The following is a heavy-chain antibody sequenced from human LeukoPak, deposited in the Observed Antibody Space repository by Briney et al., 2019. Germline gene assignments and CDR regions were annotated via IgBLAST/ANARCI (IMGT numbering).Heavy chain of an antibody. V-gene: IGHV3-33*08. J-gene: IGHJ4*02. Sequence: GGSLGLSCAASGFTFSSYGIHWVRQAPGKGLEWVAVIWYDGSNKYYADSVKGRFTISRDNSKNTLYLQMNSLRAEDTAVYYCARSRGYSGYDFDYWGQGTLVTVSS. D-gene: IGHD5-12*01. CDR2: IWYDGSNK. CDR3: ARSRGYSGYDFDY. CDR1: GFTFSSYG.